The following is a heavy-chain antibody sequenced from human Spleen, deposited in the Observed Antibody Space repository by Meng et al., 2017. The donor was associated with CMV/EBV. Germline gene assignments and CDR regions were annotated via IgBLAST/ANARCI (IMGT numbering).Heavy chain of an antibody. D-gene: IGHD4-17*01. J-gene: IGHJ6*02. CDR2: ISYDGSNK. CDR1: GFNFDSYG. Sequence: LSLTCAASGFNFDSYGMHWVRQAPGKGLEWVAVISYDGSNKYYADSVKGRFTISRDNSKNTLYLQMNSLRAEDTAVYYCARVVGDYDYYYYGMDVWGQGTTVTVSS. CDR3: ARVVGDYDYYYYGMDV. V-gene: IGHV3-30*19.